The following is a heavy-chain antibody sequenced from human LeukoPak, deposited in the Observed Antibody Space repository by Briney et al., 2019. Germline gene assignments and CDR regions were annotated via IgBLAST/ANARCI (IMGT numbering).Heavy chain of an antibody. D-gene: IGHD3-3*01. CDR1: GYSISSGYY. Sequence: SETLSLTCTVSGYSISSGYYWGWIRQPPGKGLEWIGSIYHSGSTYYNPSLKSRVTISVDTSKNQFSLKLSSVTAADTAVCYCARAYYDFWSGYSTRLNWFDPWGQGTLVTVSS. J-gene: IGHJ5*02. CDR3: ARAYYDFWSGYSTRLNWFDP. CDR2: IYHSGST. V-gene: IGHV4-38-2*02.